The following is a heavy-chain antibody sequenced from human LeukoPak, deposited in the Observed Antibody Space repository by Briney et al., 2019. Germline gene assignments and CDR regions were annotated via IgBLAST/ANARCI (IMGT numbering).Heavy chain of an antibody. CDR3: ARKSSAAGTFGDFDY. CDR2: INHSGTT. CDR1: GGSFGGYY. J-gene: IGHJ4*02. D-gene: IGHD3-16*01. V-gene: IGHV4-34*01. Sequence: SETLSLTCAINGGSFGGYYWNWIRQPPGKGLEWIGEINHSGTTNYTPSLESRVTISADMSKNHFSLKLTSVTAADTAVYYCARKSSAAGTFGDFDYWGQGTLVTVSS.